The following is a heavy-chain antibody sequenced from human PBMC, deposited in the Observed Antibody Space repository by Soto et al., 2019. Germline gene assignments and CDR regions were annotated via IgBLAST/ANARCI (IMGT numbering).Heavy chain of an antibody. CDR1: GFTFDNCA. Sequence: EVQLVESGGGLVQPGRSLRLSCSASGFTFDNCAMHWVRQAPGKGLEWVSGISWDSTTVGYADSVKGRFTISRDDAKNTLSLQMNSLRRADTAVYYCLPGRYPTMATTLEHCGQVTLVTVSS. CDR2: ISWDSTTV. J-gene: IGHJ4*02. V-gene: IGHV3-9*01. D-gene: IGHD1-1*01. CDR3: LPGRYPTMATTLEH.